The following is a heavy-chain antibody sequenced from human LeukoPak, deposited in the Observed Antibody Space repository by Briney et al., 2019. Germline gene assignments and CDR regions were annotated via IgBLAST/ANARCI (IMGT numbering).Heavy chain of an antibody. CDR1: GFTFSNCA. D-gene: IGHD3-10*01. J-gene: IGHJ5*02. CDR3: ARVATGSYDWFDP. Sequence: GGSLRLSCAASGFTFSNCAMQWVRQAPGRRLEFVSAIGRDGAGPYYADSVKGRFTLSRDNSKNTLYLQMNSLRAEDTAVYFCARVATGSYDWFDPWGQGTLVTVSS. CDR2: IGRDGAGP. V-gene: IGHV3-64*02.